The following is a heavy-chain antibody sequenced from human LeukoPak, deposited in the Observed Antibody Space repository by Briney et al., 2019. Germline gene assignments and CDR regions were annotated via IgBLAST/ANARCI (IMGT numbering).Heavy chain of an antibody. CDR1: GGSFNNYY. Sequence: SETLSLTCAIYGGSFNNYYWSWIRQPPGKGLEWIGEINYSGSTNYNPSLKSRVTISVDTSENQFSLKLTSVTAADTALYYCARRSCSSTSCYLFDPWGQGTLVTVSS. CDR3: ARRSCSSTSCYLFDP. J-gene: IGHJ5*02. D-gene: IGHD2-2*01. V-gene: IGHV4-34*01. CDR2: INYSGST.